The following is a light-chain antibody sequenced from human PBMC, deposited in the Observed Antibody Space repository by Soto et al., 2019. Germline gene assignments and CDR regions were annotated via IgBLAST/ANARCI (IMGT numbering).Light chain of an antibody. J-gene: IGKJ4*01. CDR2: GAS. V-gene: IGKV3-15*01. Sequence: EIVMTQSPATLSVSPGERPTLSCRASQSVGRNLAWYQQKPGQAPRLLIYGASTRATGIPARFMGSGSGTEFTLTISSLQSEDFAIYSCQQYNHWPPLTFGGGTKVEIK. CDR1: QSVGRN. CDR3: QQYNHWPPLT.